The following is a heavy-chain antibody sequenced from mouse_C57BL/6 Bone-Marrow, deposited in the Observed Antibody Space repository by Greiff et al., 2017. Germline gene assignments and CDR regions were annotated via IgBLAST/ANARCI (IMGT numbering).Heavy chain of an antibody. Sequence: EVQLQQSGGGLVQPGGSLKLSCAASGFTFSDSYMYWVRQTPEKRLEWVAYISNGGGSTYYPDTVKGRFTISRDNPKNTLYLQMRLLKSEDTAMFYCARGPYWGQGTLVTVSA. CDR2: ISNGGGST. CDR1: GFTFSDSY. V-gene: IGHV5-12*01. CDR3: ARGPY. J-gene: IGHJ3*01.